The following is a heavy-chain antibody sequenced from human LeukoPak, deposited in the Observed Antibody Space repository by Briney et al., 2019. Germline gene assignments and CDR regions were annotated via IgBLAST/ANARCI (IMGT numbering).Heavy chain of an antibody. J-gene: IGHJ4*02. CDR2: VNNDGSTT. Sequence: GGSLRLSCAASGFTFSSYWMHWVRQAPGKGLVWVSRVNNDGSTTNYADTVKGRFTISRDNTKNTLYLQMNSLRAEDTAVYFCLAAAGTIGWGQGTLVTVSS. CDR3: LAAAGTIG. D-gene: IGHD6-13*01. CDR1: GFTFSSYW. V-gene: IGHV3-74*01.